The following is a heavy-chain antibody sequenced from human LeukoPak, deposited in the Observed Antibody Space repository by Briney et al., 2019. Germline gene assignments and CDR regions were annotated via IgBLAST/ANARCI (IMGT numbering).Heavy chain of an antibody. CDR1: GFTFDDYG. CDR3: ARGDYYGSGSYFSPLGY. D-gene: IGHD3-10*01. CDR2: INWNGGST. J-gene: IGHJ4*02. V-gene: IGHV3-20*04. Sequence: SGGSLRLSCAASGFTFDDYGMSWVRQAPGKGLERVSGINWNGGSTGYADSVKGRFTISRDNAKNSLYLQMNSLRAEDTALYYCARGDYYGSGSYFSPLGYWGQGTLVTVS.